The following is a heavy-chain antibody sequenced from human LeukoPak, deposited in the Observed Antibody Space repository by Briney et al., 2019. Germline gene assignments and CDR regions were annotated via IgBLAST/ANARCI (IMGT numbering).Heavy chain of an antibody. J-gene: IGHJ4*02. D-gene: IGHD3-10*01. CDR3: ARDGTYYYGSGSYYPEY. CDR1: GFTLSDSY. CDR2: ILMSTNYT. V-gene: IGHV3-11*06. Sequence: PGGSLRLSCGASGFTLSDSYMSWIRQAPGKGLEWVSYILMSTNYTSYAASVKGRFTISRDNAKNSLYLQMNSLGAEDTAVYYCARDGTYYYGSGSYYPEYWGQGTLVTVSS.